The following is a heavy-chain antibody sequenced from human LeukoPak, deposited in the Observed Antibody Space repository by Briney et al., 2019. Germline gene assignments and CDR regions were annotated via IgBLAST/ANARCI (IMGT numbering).Heavy chain of an antibody. J-gene: IGHJ4*02. CDR1: GGSISSSSYY. Sequence: SETLSLTCTVSGGSISSSSYYWGWVRQPPGKGLEWIGEINHSGSPNNNPSLKSRVSISFDTSKNQFSLKLTSVTAADTAVYYCGSRRTAMFGVIKGPIDYWGQGTLVTVSS. D-gene: IGHD3-3*01. CDR2: INHSGSP. CDR3: GSRRTAMFGVIKGPIDY. V-gene: IGHV4-39*07.